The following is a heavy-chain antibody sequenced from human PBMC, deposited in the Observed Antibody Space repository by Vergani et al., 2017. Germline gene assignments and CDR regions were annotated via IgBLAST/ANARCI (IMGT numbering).Heavy chain of an antibody. CDR2: IDPSYSYT. D-gene: IGHD2-15*01. Sequence: VQLVQSGAEVKKPGESLKISCKGSGYSYWISWVRQMPGKGLEWMGRIDPSYSYTNYSPSFQGHGTISADKSISTAYLQWSSLKASDTAMYYCARHGGGYYGMDVWGQGTTVTVSS. CDR1: GYSYW. CDR3: ARHGGGYYGMDV. V-gene: IGHV5-10-1*01. J-gene: IGHJ6*02.